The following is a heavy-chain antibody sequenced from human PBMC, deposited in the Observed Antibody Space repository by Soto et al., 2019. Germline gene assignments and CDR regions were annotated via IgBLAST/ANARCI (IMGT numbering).Heavy chain of an antibody. D-gene: IGHD3-10*01. CDR2: IYPGDSDT. J-gene: IGHJ6*02. CDR3: ARVMVRGVTHDYYYYGMDV. V-gene: IGHV5-51*01. CDR1: GYSFTSYW. Sequence: GESLKISCKGSGYSFTSYWIGWVRQMPGKGLEWMGIIYPGDSDTRYSPSFQGQVTISADKSISTAYLQWSSLKASDTAMYYCARVMVRGVTHDYYYYGMDVWGQGTTVTVSS.